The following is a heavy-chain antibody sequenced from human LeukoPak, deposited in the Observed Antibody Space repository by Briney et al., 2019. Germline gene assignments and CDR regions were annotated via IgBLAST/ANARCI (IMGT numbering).Heavy chain of an antibody. J-gene: IGHJ4*02. CDR3: ARGLYSSGWSNYFDY. CDR2: ISYDGSNK. Sequence: PEGSLRLSCAASGFTFSSYGMHWVRQAPGKGLEWVAVISYDGSNKYYADSVKGRFTISRDNSKNTLYLQMNSLRAEDTAVYYCARGLYSSGWSNYFDYWGQGTLVTVSS. CDR1: GFTFSSYG. V-gene: IGHV3-30*03. D-gene: IGHD6-19*01.